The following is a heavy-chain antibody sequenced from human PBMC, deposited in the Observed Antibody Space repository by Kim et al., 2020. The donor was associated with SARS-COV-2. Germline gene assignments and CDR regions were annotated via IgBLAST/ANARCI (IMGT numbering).Heavy chain of an antibody. Sequence: YAASVKGRFTISRDDSKSIAYLQMNSLKTEDTAVYYCTRDRYSSSAPLDYWGQGTLVTVSS. D-gene: IGHD6-6*01. CDR3: TRDRYSSSAPLDY. V-gene: IGHV3-49*02. J-gene: IGHJ4*02.